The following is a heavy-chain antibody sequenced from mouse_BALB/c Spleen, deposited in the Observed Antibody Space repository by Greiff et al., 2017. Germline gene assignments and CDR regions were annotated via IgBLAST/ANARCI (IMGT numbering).Heavy chain of an antibody. CDR3: ARVSYGNVFDY. J-gene: IGHJ2*01. D-gene: IGHD2-1*01. CDR1: GFTFSSYA. V-gene: IGHV5-6-5*01. CDR2: ISSGGST. Sequence: EVKVEESGGGLVKPGGSLKLSCAASGFTFSSYAMSWVRQTPEKRLEWVASISSGGSTYYPDSVKGRFTISRDNARNILYLQMSSLRSEDTAMYYCARVSYGNVFDYWGQGTTLTVSS.